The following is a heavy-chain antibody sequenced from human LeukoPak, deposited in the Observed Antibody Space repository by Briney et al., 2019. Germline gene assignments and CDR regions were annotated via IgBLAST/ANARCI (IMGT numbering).Heavy chain of an antibody. CDR2: ISPVFGTA. Sequence: ASVKVSCKASGGTCGSYASSWVRQAPGQGREWMGRISPVFGTAEYAQKFQGRVTITTDESTSTAYMELSSLRSEDTAVYYCARHVLGDDSSGYSYYYYMDVWGKGTTVTVSS. J-gene: IGHJ6*03. D-gene: IGHD3-22*01. V-gene: IGHV1-69*05. CDR3: ARHVLGDDSSGYSYYYYMDV. CDR1: GGTCGSYA.